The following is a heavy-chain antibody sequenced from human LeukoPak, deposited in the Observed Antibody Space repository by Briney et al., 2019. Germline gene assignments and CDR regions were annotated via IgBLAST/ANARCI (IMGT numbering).Heavy chain of an antibody. Sequence: GASVKVSCKASGGTFSSYAINWVRQAPGQGLEWMGWINPNSGGTNYAQKFQGRVTMTRDTSISTAYMELSRLRSDDTAVYYCARDTGWWLHAFDIWGQGTMVTVSS. D-gene: IGHD2-15*01. CDR1: GGTFSSYA. J-gene: IGHJ3*02. CDR3: ARDTGWWLHAFDI. V-gene: IGHV1-2*02. CDR2: INPNSGGT.